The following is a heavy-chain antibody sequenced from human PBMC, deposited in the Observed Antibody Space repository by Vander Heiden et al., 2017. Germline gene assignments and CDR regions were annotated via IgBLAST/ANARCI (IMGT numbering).Heavy chain of an antibody. V-gene: IGHV3-64D*06. CDR1: GATSSTYA. Sequence: EEQLVEPGGGLVQPGGFLRLSRSASGATSSTYALHWVRQAPGKGLECVSAISRTGDSTYYADSVKARFTISRDNSKNTLYLQMSSLRLEDTAVYYCVRVSRPGSCTDGVCYYGYWGQGTLVTVSS. CDR2: ISRTGDST. J-gene: IGHJ4*02. CDR3: VRVSRPGSCTDGVCYYGY. D-gene: IGHD2-8*01.